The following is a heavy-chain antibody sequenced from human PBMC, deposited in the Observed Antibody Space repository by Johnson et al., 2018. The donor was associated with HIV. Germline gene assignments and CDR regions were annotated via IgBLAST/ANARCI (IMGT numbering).Heavy chain of an antibody. CDR3: AKDITWAAAGTNAFDI. J-gene: IGHJ3*02. CDR2: ISWNSGSI. Sequence: VQLVESGGGLVQPGRSLRLSCAASGFTFDDYAMHWVRQAPGKGLEWVSGISWNSGSIGSADSVKGRFTISRDNAKNSLYLQMNSLRAEDTALYYCAKDITWAAAGTNAFDIWGQGTMVTVSS. CDR1: GFTFDDYA. V-gene: IGHV3-9*01. D-gene: IGHD6-13*01.